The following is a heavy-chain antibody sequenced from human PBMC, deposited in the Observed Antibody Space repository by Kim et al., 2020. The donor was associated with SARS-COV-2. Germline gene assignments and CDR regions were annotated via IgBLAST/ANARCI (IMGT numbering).Heavy chain of an antibody. CDR1: GGSISSYY. J-gene: IGHJ4*02. V-gene: IGHV4-59*08. Sequence: SETLSLTCTVSGGSISSYYWSWMRQPPGKGLERIGHIYYSGSTSYNPSLKSRLAIAGDTSQNQFSLKLHSVTAAVTAAYYCARHAPYDGQHYPFDFWGQG. D-gene: IGHD3-22*01. CDR2: IYYSGST. CDR3: ARHAPYDGQHYPFDF.